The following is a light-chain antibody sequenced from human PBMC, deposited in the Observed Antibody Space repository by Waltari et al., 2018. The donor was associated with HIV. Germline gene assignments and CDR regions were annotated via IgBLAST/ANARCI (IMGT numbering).Light chain of an antibody. V-gene: IGLV4-69*01. CDR2: LNADDSH. J-gene: IGLJ2*01. CDR3: QTWGTGISLV. Sequence: QLVLTQSPSVSASLGASVELTCTLSSGHNYYAVSWHQQQPGKGPRFLMKLNADDSHTKGHGFPDRFSGSSSGAERFLSISNLQSEDEADYYCQTWGTGISLVVGGGTKLTVL. CDR1: SGHNYYA.